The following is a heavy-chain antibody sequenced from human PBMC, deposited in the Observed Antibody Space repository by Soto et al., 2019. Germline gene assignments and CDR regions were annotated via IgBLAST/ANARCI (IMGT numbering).Heavy chain of an antibody. D-gene: IGHD1-1*01. J-gene: IGHJ4*02. CDR1: GYTFITYG. CDR3: ARGTYKDF. CDR2: ISAYNGNT. V-gene: IGHV1-18*01. Sequence: QVQLVQSGAEVKKPGASVKVSCKASGYTFITYGINWVRQAPGQGLEWMAWISAYNGNTYYAQNFQGRVTITTHTSTSTAYMELRSLRSDATAIYYCARGTYKDFWGQGTLVTVSS.